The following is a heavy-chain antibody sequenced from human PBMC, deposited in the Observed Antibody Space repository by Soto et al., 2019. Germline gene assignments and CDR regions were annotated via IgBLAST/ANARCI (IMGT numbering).Heavy chain of an antibody. Sequence: EVQLVESGGALVQPGRSLRLSCVASGFIFDDYAMHWVRQVPGKGLEWVSSISWNSGEVGYADSVKGRFTISRDNAKNSLYLQMNSLRAEDTALYYCAKDSKIRTYYYGADVWGQGTTVTVSS. CDR3: AKDSKIRTYYYGADV. D-gene: IGHD5-18*01. CDR1: GFIFDDYA. CDR2: ISWNSGEV. J-gene: IGHJ6*02. V-gene: IGHV3-9*01.